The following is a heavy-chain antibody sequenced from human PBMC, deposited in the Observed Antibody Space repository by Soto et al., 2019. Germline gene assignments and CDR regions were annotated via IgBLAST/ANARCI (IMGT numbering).Heavy chain of an antibody. Sequence: QVQLVESGGGVVQPGTSLRLSCSASGFIYSSCAMHWVRQVPGKGLEWLAVVSHDGTLYPYADSVKGRFTISRDNSRKMLYLQMNSLRPDDMAVYYCVKDRSDTWSFDYWGQGTLVTVSS. J-gene: IGHJ4*02. CDR3: VKDRSDTWSFDY. CDR1: GFIYSSCA. D-gene: IGHD2-8*02. V-gene: IGHV3-30*18. CDR2: VSHDGTLY.